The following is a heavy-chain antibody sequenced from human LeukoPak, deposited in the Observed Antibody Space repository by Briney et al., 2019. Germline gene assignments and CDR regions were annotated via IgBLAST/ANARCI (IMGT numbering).Heavy chain of an antibody. Sequence: PGGSLRLSCAASGFTFSGYTMNWVRQAPGKGLEWVSSISSTSSYIYYADSVKGRFTVSRDNVKNSLFLQMNSLRAEDTAVYYCARDEVGYSSNCFDYWGQGTLVTVSS. CDR3: ARDEVGYSSNCFDY. J-gene: IGHJ4*02. CDR1: GFTFSGYT. V-gene: IGHV3-21*01. CDR2: ISSTSSYI. D-gene: IGHD2-2*03.